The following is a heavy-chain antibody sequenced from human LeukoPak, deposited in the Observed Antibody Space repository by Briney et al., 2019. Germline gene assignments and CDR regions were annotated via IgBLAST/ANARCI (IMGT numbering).Heavy chain of an antibody. CDR1: GIIFSNYW. CDR3: AREDPYYDSSGYYASTFDY. J-gene: IGHJ4*02. Sequence: PGGSLTLSCAASGIIFSNYWMHWVRQAPGKGLEWVSSISSSSSYIYYADSVKGRFTISRDNAKNSLYLQMNSLRAEDTAVYYCAREDPYYDSSGYYASTFDYWGQGTLVTVSS. V-gene: IGHV3-21*01. D-gene: IGHD3-22*01. CDR2: ISSSSSYI.